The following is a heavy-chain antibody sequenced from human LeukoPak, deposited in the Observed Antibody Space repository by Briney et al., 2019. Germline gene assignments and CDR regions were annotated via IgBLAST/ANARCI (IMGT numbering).Heavy chain of an antibody. CDR2: ISAYNGNT. CDR1: GYTFTSYG. CDR3: ARLGTIFGVVTLKWFDP. J-gene: IGHJ5*02. Sequence: ASVKVSCKASGYTFTSYGISWVRQAPGQGLEWMGWISAYNGNTNYAQKLQGRVTMTTDTSTSTAYMELRSLRSDDTAVYYCARLGTIFGVVTLKWFDPWGQGTLVTVSS. D-gene: IGHD3-3*01. V-gene: IGHV1-18*01.